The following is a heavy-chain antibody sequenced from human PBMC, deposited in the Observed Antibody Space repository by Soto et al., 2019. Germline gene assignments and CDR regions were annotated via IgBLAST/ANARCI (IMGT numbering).Heavy chain of an antibody. J-gene: IGHJ4*02. Sequence: QLQLQESGPGLVKASETLSLTCTVSGGSITRNNHFWGWIRQSPGKGLEWIGSIQYGGATNYNPSPKSRVIMSAETSKNQFALMMNSVTAADTAVYYCARLGSIGWYQGSDFEDWGQGTLVTVSS. CDR1: GGSITRNNHF. V-gene: IGHV4-39*01. CDR2: IQYGGAT. CDR3: ARLGSIGWYQGSDFED. D-gene: IGHD6-19*01.